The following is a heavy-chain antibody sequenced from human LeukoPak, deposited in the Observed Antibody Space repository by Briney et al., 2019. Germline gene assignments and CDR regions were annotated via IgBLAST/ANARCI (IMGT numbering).Heavy chain of an antibody. CDR3: ARDFGSGSYTDY. CDR1: AATFSIYA. J-gene: IGHJ4*02. V-gene: IGHV1-69*04. Sequence: SVKVTCKAAAATFSIYAISWVRQPHGQGLEWMGRIIPILGIANYAQEFQGKVTITADKSTSTAYMELSSLRSEDTAVYYCARDFGSGSYTDYWGQGTLVTVSS. CDR2: IIPILGIA. D-gene: IGHD3-10*01.